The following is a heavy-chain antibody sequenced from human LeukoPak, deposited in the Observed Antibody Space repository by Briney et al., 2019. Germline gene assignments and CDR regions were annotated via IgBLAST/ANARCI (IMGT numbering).Heavy chain of an antibody. D-gene: IGHD2-2*02. CDR1: GFTFSDYY. CDR3: ARDYCSSTSCYTDYYYYGMDV. V-gene: IGHV3-11*01. Sequence: GGSLRLSCAASGFTFSDYYMSWIRQAPGKGLEWVSYISSSGSTIYYADSVKGRFTISRDNAKNSLYLQMNSLRAEDTAVYYCARDYCSSTSCYTDYYYYGMDVWGQGTMVTVSS. CDR2: ISSSGSTI. J-gene: IGHJ6*02.